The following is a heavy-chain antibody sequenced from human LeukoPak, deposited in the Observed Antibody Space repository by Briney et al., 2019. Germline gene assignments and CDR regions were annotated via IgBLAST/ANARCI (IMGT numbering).Heavy chain of an antibody. CDR2: IYYSGST. CDR1: GGSISSGGYY. D-gene: IGHD6-19*01. Sequence: PSETLSLTCTVSGGSISSGGYYWSWIRQHPGKGLEWIGYIYYSGSTYYNPSLKSRVTISVDTSKNQFSLKLSSVTAADTAVYYCASSIAVAGGFDHWGQGTLVTVSS. J-gene: IGHJ4*02. CDR3: ASSIAVAGGFDH. V-gene: IGHV4-30-4*08.